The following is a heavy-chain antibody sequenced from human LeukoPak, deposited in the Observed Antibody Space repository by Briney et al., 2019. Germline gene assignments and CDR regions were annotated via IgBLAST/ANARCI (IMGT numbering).Heavy chain of an antibody. J-gene: IGHJ5*02. Sequence: PSETLSLTCAVSGGSITDYNWWSWVRPSPGKGLEWIGEIYHAGNTNYNPSLKSRVTMSVDKSQNRFSLKLTSLTAADTAVYYCARVVMLQGSGFWFDPWGQGAPVTVSS. CDR3: ARVVMLQGSGFWFDP. D-gene: IGHD3-16*01. V-gene: IGHV4-4*02. CDR1: GGSITDYNW. CDR2: IYHAGNT.